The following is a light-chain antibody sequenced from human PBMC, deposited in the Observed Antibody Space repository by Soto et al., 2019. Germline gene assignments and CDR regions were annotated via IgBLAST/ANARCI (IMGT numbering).Light chain of an antibody. Sequence: DIQMTQSPSTLSASIGDRIIITCRASQSINTWLAWYQQKPGEAPKLLIYDGSTLARGVPSRFSGSGSETXFXLTISRLQPDDFAPFYCQQYQTSSRPFGQGTKVEV. V-gene: IGKV1-5*03. J-gene: IGKJ1*01. CDR1: QSINTW. CDR3: QQYQTSSRP. CDR2: DGS.